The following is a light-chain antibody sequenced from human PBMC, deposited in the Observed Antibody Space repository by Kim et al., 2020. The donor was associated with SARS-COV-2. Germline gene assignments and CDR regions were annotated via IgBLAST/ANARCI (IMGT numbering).Light chain of an antibody. CDR3: QQRSNWPSRT. J-gene: IGKJ2*02. V-gene: IGKV3-11*01. CDR1: QSVSSY. CDR2: DAS. Sequence: LSPGERATLPCRASQSVSSYLAWYQQKPGQAPRLLIYDASNRATGIPARFSGSGSGTDFTLTISSLEPEDFAVYYCQQRSNWPSRTFGQGTKLE.